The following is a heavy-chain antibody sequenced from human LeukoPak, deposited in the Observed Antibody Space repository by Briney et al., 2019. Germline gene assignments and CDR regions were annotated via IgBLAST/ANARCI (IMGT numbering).Heavy chain of an antibody. CDR1: GFTFSSYS. J-gene: IGHJ4*02. V-gene: IGHV3-21*01. D-gene: IGHD3-22*01. Sequence: GGSLRLSCAASGFTFSSYSMSWVRQAPGKGLEWVSSISSSSTYIYYADSLKGRFTISRDNAKNSLYLQMNSLRAEDTAVYYCERDEGYYDSSEPDPFDYWGQGTLVTVSS. CDR2: ISSSSTYI. CDR3: ERDEGYYDSSEPDPFDY.